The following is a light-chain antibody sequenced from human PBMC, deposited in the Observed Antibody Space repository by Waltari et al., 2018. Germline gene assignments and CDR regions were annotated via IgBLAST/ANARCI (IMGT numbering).Light chain of an antibody. Sequence: DIQMTQSPFSLSASVGDRVTITCRASQNITKYLNLYQLIPGKAPRLLIYGASSLQSGVPSRFSGSESGTDFSLNINSLQPEDFATYYCQQTRSGRTFGQGTKLEIK. CDR2: GAS. CDR1: QNITKY. V-gene: IGKV1-39*01. J-gene: IGKJ2*01. CDR3: QQTRSGRT.